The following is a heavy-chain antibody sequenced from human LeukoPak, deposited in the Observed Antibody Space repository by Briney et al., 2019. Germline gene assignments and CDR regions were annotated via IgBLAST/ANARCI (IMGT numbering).Heavy chain of an antibody. V-gene: IGHV3-30*04. Sequence: GGSLRLSCAASGFTFSSYAMHWVRQAPGKGLEWVAVISYDGSNKYYADSVKGRFTISRDNSKNTLYLQMNSLRAEDTAVYYCARERGLLVGAIREYYFDYWGQGTLVTVSS. CDR3: ARERGLLVGAIREYYFDY. J-gene: IGHJ4*02. CDR1: GFTFSSYA. D-gene: IGHD1-26*01. CDR2: ISYDGSNK.